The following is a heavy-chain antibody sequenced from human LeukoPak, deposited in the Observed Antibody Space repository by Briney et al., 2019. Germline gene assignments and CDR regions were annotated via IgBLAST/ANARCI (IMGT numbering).Heavy chain of an antibody. V-gene: IGHV3-72*01. CDR3: VREYQLLGYYYYMDV. CDR2: TRNKANSNTT. D-gene: IGHD2-2*01. J-gene: IGHJ6*03. Sequence: GGSLRLSCAASGFTISDHYMDWVRQPPGKGLEWVGRTRNKANSNTTEYAASVKGRYTSSRDDSQISLYVQMNSLKAEDTAVYYCVREYQLLGYYYYMDVWGKGTTVTVSS. CDR1: GFTISDHY.